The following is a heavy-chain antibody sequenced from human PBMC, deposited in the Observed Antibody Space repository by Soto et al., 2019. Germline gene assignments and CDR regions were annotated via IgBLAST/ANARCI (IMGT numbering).Heavy chain of an antibody. CDR3: ARVRGYYDSSGYYSGNYFDY. CDR1: GGSISSYY. CDR2: IYYSGST. Sequence: SETLSLTCTVSGGSISSYYWSWIRQPPGKGLDWIGYIYYSGSTNYNPSLKSRVTISVDTSKNQFSLKLSSVTAADTAVYYCARVRGYYDSSGYYSGNYFDYWGQGTLVTVSS. V-gene: IGHV4-59*01. J-gene: IGHJ4*02. D-gene: IGHD3-22*01.